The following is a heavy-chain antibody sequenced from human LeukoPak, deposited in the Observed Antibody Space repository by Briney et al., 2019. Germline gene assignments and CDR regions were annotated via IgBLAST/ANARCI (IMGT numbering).Heavy chain of an antibody. V-gene: IGHV4-59*01. Sequence: PSETLSLTCTVSGGSISSYYWSWIRQPPGKGLEWIGYIYYSGSTNYNPSLESRVTISVDTSKNQFSLKLSSVTAADTAVYYCARENRAYYYYGMDVWGQGTTVTVSS. CDR3: ARENRAYYYYGMDV. CDR2: IYYSGST. J-gene: IGHJ6*02. CDR1: GGSISSYY.